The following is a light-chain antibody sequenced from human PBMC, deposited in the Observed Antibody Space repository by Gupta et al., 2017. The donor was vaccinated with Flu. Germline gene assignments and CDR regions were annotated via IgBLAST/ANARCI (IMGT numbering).Light chain of an antibody. CDR1: QSISTNY. V-gene: IGKV3-20*01. CDR3: QQYGGSPLYT. CDR2: GSS. Sequence: EIVLTQSPGTLSLSPGERATLSCRASQSISTNYLAWHQQKPGQAPRLLIYGSSTRATGIPERLSGSGSGTDFTLTISRLEPEDSAVYFCQQYGGSPLYTFGQGTKLEIK. J-gene: IGKJ2*01.